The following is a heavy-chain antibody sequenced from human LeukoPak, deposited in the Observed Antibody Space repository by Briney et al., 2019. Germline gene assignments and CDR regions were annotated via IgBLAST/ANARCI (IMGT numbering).Heavy chain of an antibody. CDR1: GYTFTSYD. CDR3: ARGRKAAAGTWNCYYYMDV. CDR2: MNPNSGNT. Sequence: ASVKVSCKASGYTFTSYDINWVRQATGQGLEWMGRMNPNSGNTGYAQKFQGRVTITRNTSISTAYMELSSLRSEDTAVYYCARGRKAAAGTWNCYYYMDVWGKGTTVIVSS. V-gene: IGHV1-8*03. D-gene: IGHD6-13*01. J-gene: IGHJ6*03.